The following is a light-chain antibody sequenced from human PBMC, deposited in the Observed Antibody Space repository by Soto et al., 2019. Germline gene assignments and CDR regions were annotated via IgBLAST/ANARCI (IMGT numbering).Light chain of an antibody. V-gene: IGLV2-23*01. Sequence: QSVLTQPASVSGSPGQSITISCTGTSSDVGSYNLVSWYQHHPGKAPKFMIYEGSKRPSGVSNRFSGSKSGNTASLTISGLQAEDEVDYYCCSYAGSSTYVFGTGTKVTVL. CDR3: CSYAGSSTYV. CDR1: SSDVGSYNL. CDR2: EGS. J-gene: IGLJ1*01.